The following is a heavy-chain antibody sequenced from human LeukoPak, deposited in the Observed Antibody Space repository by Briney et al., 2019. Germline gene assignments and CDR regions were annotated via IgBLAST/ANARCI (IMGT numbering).Heavy chain of an antibody. CDR1: GGSISSSSYY. V-gene: IGHV4-39*01. CDR2: IYYSGST. D-gene: IGHD2-2*01. Sequence: SETLSLTCAVSGGSISSSSYYRGWIRQPPGKGLEWIGNIYYSGSTYYNPSLKSRVTISVDTSRNQFSLKLSSVTAADTAVYYCARHQYCSSVSCYGFDYWGQGTLVTVSS. CDR3: ARHQYCSSVSCYGFDY. J-gene: IGHJ4*02.